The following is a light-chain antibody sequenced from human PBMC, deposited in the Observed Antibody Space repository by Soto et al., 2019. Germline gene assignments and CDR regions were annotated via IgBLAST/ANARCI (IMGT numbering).Light chain of an antibody. CDR3: QQSYNTLFT. Sequence: DIQMTQSPSSLSASVGDRVTITCRASQSINSYLNWYQQKPGKAPKLLIYAASSLQSGVPSRFSGSGSGTDFTLTISSLQPEDFATYYCQQSYNTLFTFGPGTKVDIK. CDR2: AAS. J-gene: IGKJ3*01. V-gene: IGKV1-39*01. CDR1: QSINSY.